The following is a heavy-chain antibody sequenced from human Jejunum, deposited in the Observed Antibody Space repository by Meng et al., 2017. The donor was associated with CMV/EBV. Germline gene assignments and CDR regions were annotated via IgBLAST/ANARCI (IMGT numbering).Heavy chain of an antibody. CDR1: SISNLNW. Sequence: SISNLNWWSWVRQTPGQGLEWLGEKSPTESSNYNPSLKSRVTISVDRSKNQFSLKLTSVTAADTAVYYCVRGRCSRTSGYKGAFDFWSQGTLVTVSS. D-gene: IGHD2-2*02. J-gene: IGHJ4*02. CDR3: VRGRCSRTSGYKGAFDF. CDR2: KSPTESS. V-gene: IGHV4-4*02.